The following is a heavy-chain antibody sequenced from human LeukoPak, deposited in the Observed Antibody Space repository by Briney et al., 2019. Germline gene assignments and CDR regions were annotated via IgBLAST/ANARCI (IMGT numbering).Heavy chain of an antibody. CDR1: GFTFSSYG. Sequence: PGGSLRLSCAASGFTFSSYGMHWVRQAPGKGLEWVAVISYDGSNKYYADSVKGRFTISRDNSKNTLYLQMNSLRAEDTAVYYCAKGAVGPTSYWGQGTLVTVSS. J-gene: IGHJ4*02. V-gene: IGHV3-30*18. CDR2: ISYDGSNK. CDR3: AKGAVGPTSY. D-gene: IGHD1-26*01.